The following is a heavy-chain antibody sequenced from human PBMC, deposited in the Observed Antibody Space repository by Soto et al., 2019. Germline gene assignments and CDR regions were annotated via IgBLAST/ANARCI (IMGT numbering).Heavy chain of an antibody. CDR2: IIPILGIA. J-gene: IGHJ4*02. CDR1: GGTFSSYT. V-gene: IGHV1-69*02. Sequence: SVKVSCKASGGTFSSYTISWVRQAPGQGLEWMGRIIPILGIANYAQKFQGRVTMTRDTSTSTVYMELSSLRSEDTAVYYCARVYCSGGGCYGIDYWGQGTLVTVSS. CDR3: ARVYCSGGGCYGIDY. D-gene: IGHD2-15*01.